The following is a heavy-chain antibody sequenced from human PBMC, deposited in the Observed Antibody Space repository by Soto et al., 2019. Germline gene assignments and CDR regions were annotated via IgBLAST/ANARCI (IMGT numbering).Heavy chain of an antibody. V-gene: IGHV1-69*13. CDR1: GGTFSSYA. CDR2: IVPIFGTA. J-gene: IGHJ6*02. Sequence: GASVKVSCKASGGTFSSYAISWVRQAPGQGLEWMGGIVPIFGTANYAQKFQGRVTITADESTSTAYMELSSLRSEDTAVYYCARALTPLYMVRGVITYYYYYGMDVWGQGTTVTVSS. CDR3: ARALTPLYMVRGVITYYYYYGMDV. D-gene: IGHD3-10*01.